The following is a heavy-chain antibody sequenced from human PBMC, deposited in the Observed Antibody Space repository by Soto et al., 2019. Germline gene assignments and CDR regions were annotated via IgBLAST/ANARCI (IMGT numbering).Heavy chain of an antibody. V-gene: IGHV1-3*01. D-gene: IGHD6-19*01. Sequence: ASVKVSCKASGYTFTSYAMHWVRQAPGQRLEWMGWINAGNGNTKYSQKFQGRVTITRDTSASTAYMELSSLRSEDTAVYYCAIPQSSGWQNYYYYGMDVWGQGTTVTVSS. CDR2: INAGNGNT. CDR3: AIPQSSGWQNYYYYGMDV. J-gene: IGHJ6*02. CDR1: GYTFTSYA.